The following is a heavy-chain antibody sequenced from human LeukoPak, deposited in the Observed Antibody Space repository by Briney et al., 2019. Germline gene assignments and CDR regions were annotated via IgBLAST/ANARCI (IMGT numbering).Heavy chain of an antibody. Sequence: PSGTLSLTCTVSGGPISSSSYYWGWIRQPPGKGLEWIGSIYYSGSTYYNPCLKSRVTISVDTSKNQFSLKLSSVTAADTAVYYCARQAPTSSSWYVAAQRGRYYFDYWGQGTLVTVS. J-gene: IGHJ4*02. V-gene: IGHV4-39*01. D-gene: IGHD6-13*01. CDR3: ARQAPTSSSWYVAAQRGRYYFDY. CDR1: GGPISSSSYY. CDR2: IYYSGST.